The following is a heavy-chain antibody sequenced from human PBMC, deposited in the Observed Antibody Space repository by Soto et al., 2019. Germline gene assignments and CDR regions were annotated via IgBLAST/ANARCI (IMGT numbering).Heavy chain of an antibody. CDR2: IYWDDDK. V-gene: IGHV2-5*02. J-gene: IGHJ4*02. CDR1: GFSVSTNGVG. Sequence: QITLKESGPTRVRPTQTLTLTCTFSGFSVSTNGVGVGWIRQPPGKALEHLALIYWDDDKRYSPSLRSRLTITKDPSNNQVVLITTNMDPADTATYYCAHRAGLQGNWNGGYFDFWGQGALVTVSS. CDR3: AHRAGLQGNWNGGYFDF. D-gene: IGHD1-1*01.